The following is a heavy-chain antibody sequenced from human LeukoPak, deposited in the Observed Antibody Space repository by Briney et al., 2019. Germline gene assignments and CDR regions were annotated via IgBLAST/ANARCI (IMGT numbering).Heavy chain of an antibody. Sequence: ASVKVSCNASGYTFTSYGISWVRQAPGQGLEWMGWISAYNGNTNYAQKLQGRVTMTTDTSTSTAYMELRSLRSDDTAVYYCARDLIGPRWELLADYWGQGTLVTVSS. D-gene: IGHD1-26*01. V-gene: IGHV1-18*01. CDR2: ISAYNGNT. CDR1: GYTFTSYG. CDR3: ARDLIGPRWELLADY. J-gene: IGHJ4*02.